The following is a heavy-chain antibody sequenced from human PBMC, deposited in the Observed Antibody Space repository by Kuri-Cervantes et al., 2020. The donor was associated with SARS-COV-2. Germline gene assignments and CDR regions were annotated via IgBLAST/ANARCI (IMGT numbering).Heavy chain of an antibody. CDR1: GGSISSYY. Sequence: GSLRLSCTVSGGSISSYYWGWIRQPPGKGLEWIGYIYYSGSTNYNPSLKSRVTISVDTSKNQFSLKLSSVTAADTAVYYCARGFCGGDCYSYYYYYYMDVWGKGTTVTVSS. CDR3: ARGFCGGDCYSYYYYYYMDV. D-gene: IGHD2-21*01. CDR2: IYYSGST. V-gene: IGHV4-59*01. J-gene: IGHJ6*03.